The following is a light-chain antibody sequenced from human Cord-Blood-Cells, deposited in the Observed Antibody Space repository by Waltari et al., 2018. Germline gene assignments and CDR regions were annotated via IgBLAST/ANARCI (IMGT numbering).Light chain of an antibody. CDR3: QQYYSTLT. J-gene: IGKJ4*01. CDR1: QRFLSSSNNKNY. V-gene: IGKV4-1*01. CDR2: WAS. Sequence: DIVMTQSPDSLAVSLGERATNNGKPSQRFLSSSNNKNYLAWDQQKPGKPPKLLIYWASTRESGVPDRFSGSGSGTDFTLTISSLQAEDVAVYYCQQYYSTLTFGGGTKVEIK.